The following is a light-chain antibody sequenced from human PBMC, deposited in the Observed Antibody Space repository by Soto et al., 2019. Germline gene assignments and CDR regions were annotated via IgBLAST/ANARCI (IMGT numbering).Light chain of an antibody. Sequence: QSVLTQPPSVSAAPGQKVTIPCSGSSSNIGNNFVSWYQHLPGTAPKLLIYDNNKRPSGIPDRFSGSKSGTSATLGITGLQTGDEADYYCGTWDNSLSAGVFGGGTKLTVL. J-gene: IGLJ3*02. CDR2: DNN. V-gene: IGLV1-51*01. CDR3: GTWDNSLSAGV. CDR1: SSNIGNNF.